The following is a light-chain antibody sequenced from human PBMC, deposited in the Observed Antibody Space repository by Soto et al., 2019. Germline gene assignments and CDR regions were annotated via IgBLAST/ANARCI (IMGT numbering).Light chain of an antibody. CDR1: QSVFYSSNNRKY. CDR3: HRYYGAAPYP. V-gene: IGKV4-1*01. J-gene: IGKJ2*01. Sequence: DIVMTQSPDSLAVSLGERATVNCKSSQSVFYSSNNRKYLAWYQQKPGQPPKLLISWASTRESGVPDRFSGSGSGTDFTLTISSLQAEDVARDYCHRYYGAAPYPLGQGTKLDIK. CDR2: WAS.